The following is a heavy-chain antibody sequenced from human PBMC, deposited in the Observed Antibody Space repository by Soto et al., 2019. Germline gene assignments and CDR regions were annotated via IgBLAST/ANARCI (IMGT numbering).Heavy chain of an antibody. Sequence: GGSLRLSCAASGFTFSSYAMHWVRQAPGKGLEWVAVISYDGSNKYYADSVKGRFTISRDNSKNTLYLQMNSLRAEDTAVYYCAQGKGPYSSGWYWYFQHWGQGTLVTVSS. CDR1: GFTFSSYA. V-gene: IGHV3-30-3*01. D-gene: IGHD6-19*01. J-gene: IGHJ1*01. CDR2: ISYDGSNK. CDR3: AQGKGPYSSGWYWYFQH.